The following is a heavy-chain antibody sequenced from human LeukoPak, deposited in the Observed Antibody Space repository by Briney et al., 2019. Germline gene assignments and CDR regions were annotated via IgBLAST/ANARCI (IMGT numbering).Heavy chain of an antibody. CDR2: IIPLLDIA. CDR3: AKSTGEWVETAGSGWFDP. V-gene: IGHV1-69*04. J-gene: IGHJ5*02. CDR1: GGIFNNFA. Sequence: GSSVKVSCKASGGIFNNFAISWVRQAPGQGLEWMGRIIPLLDIANYATKFQGRVTISADKSTRTVYMDLSSLKSDDTAVYYCAKSTGEWVETAGSGWFDPWGQGTLLTVSS. D-gene: IGHD2-15*01.